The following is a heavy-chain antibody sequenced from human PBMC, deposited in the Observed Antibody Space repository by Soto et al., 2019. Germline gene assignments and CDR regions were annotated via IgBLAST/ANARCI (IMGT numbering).Heavy chain of an antibody. CDR1: GFTFSSSA. V-gene: IGHV3-23*01. J-gene: IGHJ3*02. CDR2: ISGSGGST. Sequence: XVSLRLSCAASGFTFSSSAMSWVRQAPGKGLEWVSAISGSGGSTYYADSVKGRFTISRDNSKNTLYLQMNSLRAEETAVYYCAKPDSVDYDYVWGSYRFNAFDIWGRGTMVTVSS. CDR3: AKPDSVDYDYVWGSYRFNAFDI. D-gene: IGHD3-16*02.